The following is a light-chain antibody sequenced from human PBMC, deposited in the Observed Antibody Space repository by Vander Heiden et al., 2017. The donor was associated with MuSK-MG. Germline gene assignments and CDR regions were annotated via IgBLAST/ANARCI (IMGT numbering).Light chain of an antibody. CDR1: QGISNS. Sequence: DIQMTPSPSSLSASVGDRVTITCRASQGISNSLAWYQQKPGKAPKLLLYAASRLESGVPSRFSGSGSGTDYTLTISSLQPEDVATYYCQQYYSTPPTFGQGTKVEIK. CDR2: AAS. J-gene: IGKJ1*01. V-gene: IGKV1-NL1*01. CDR3: QQYYSTPPT.